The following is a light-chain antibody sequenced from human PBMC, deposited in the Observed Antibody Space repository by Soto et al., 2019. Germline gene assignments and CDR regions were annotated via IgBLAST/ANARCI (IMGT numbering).Light chain of an antibody. CDR1: QTVRNNY. CDR3: QQFSSYPLT. J-gene: IGKJ4*01. Sequence: EFVLTQSPGTLSLSPGEPATLSCRASQTVRNNYLAWYQQKPGQAPRLLIYDASSRATGIPDSFSGGGSGTDFPLTISRLEPEDFAVYYCQQFSSYPLTFGGGTKVEIK. CDR2: DAS. V-gene: IGKV3-20*01.